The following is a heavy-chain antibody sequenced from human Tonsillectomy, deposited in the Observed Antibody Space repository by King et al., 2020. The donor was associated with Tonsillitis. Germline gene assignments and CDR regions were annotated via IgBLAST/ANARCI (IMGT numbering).Heavy chain of an antibody. V-gene: IGHV3-30*18. J-gene: IGHJ3*02. D-gene: IGHD6-13*01. CDR2: ISYDGSYE. CDR3: AKVARIWYDDDAFDI. Sequence: QVQLVESGGGVVQPGRSLRLSCEASGFTFSNYGMHWVRQAPGKGLEWVAGISYDGSYEYYSDSVKGRFTISIDNSKNTVYLQMNSPRTAGTAVYYCAKVARIWYDDDAFDIWGQGTMVTVSS. CDR1: GFTFSNYG.